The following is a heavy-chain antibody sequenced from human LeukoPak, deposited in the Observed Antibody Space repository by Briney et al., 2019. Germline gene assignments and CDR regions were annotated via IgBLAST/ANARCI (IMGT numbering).Heavy chain of an antibody. Sequence: PSETLSLTCTVSGGSISSYYWSWIRQPPGKGLEWIGYIYYSGSTNYNPSLKSRVTISVDTSENQFSLKLSSVTAADTAVYYCARYSNYGDYYYYYMDVWGKGTTVTVSS. J-gene: IGHJ6*03. D-gene: IGHD4-11*01. CDR3: ARYSNYGDYYYYYMDV. V-gene: IGHV4-59*01. CDR1: GGSISSYY. CDR2: IYYSGST.